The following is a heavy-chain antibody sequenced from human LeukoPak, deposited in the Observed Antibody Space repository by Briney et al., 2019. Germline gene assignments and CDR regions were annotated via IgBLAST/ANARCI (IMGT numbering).Heavy chain of an antibody. Sequence: GGSLRLSCAASGFTFSKFDMHWVRQLPGKGLEWVSTIDTHGDAEYRDSVQGRFTISRDNSKNTLYLQMNSLRAEDTAVYYCARAGQQLVQEQPIDYWGQGTLVTVSS. CDR2: IDTHGDA. CDR1: GFTFSKFD. J-gene: IGHJ4*02. D-gene: IGHD6-13*01. CDR3: ARAGQQLVQEQPIDY. V-gene: IGHV3-13*01.